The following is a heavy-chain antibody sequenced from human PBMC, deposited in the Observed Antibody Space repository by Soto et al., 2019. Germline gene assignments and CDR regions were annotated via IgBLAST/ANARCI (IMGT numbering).Heavy chain of an antibody. CDR1: GYTFTSYY. V-gene: IGHV1-46*01. J-gene: IGHJ6*02. D-gene: IGHD3-3*01. Sequence: ASVKVSCKASGYTFTSYYMHWVRQAPGQGLEWMGIINPSGGSTSYAQKFQGRVTMTRDTSTSTVYMELSSLRSEDTAVYYCARTASLKYYDFWSGYSYGMDVWGQGTTVTV. CDR3: ARTASLKYYDFWSGYSYGMDV. CDR2: INPSGGST.